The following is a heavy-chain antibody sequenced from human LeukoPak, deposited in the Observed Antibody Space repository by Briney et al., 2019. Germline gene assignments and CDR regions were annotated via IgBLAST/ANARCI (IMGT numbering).Heavy chain of an antibody. J-gene: IGHJ4*02. CDR1: GFTFSSYS. CDR2: ITRSSIYI. V-gene: IGHV3-21*01. Sequence: GGSLRLSCAASGFTFSSYSMNWVRQAPGKGLEWVSCITRSSIYIYYAGSVKGRFTISRDNAKNSLYLQMNSLRAEDTAVYYCARGRYDSSGSYSLFDYWGQGTVVTVSS. CDR3: ARGRYDSSGSYSLFDY. D-gene: IGHD3-22*01.